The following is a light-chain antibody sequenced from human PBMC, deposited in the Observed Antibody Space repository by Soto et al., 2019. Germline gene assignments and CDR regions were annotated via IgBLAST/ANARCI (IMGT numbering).Light chain of an antibody. J-gene: IGKJ4*01. Sequence: AIQMSQSPSSLSASVGDRVTITCRASQGIRNDLGWYQQKPGKAPKLLIYAASTLQSGVPSRFSGSGSGTDFTLTIGSLQPEDFATYYCLQDYDYPLTFGGGTKVEIK. CDR2: AAS. CDR3: LQDYDYPLT. V-gene: IGKV1-6*01. CDR1: QGIRND.